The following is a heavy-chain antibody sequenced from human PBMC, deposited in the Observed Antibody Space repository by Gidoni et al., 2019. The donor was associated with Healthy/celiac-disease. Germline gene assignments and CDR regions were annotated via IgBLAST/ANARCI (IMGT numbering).Heavy chain of an antibody. CDR2: IYYSGST. V-gene: IGHV4-61*01. CDR1: GGSVSSGSYY. CDR3: ARVPLIVVVPHYFDY. Sequence: QVQLQESGPGLVKPSETLSLTCTVSGGSVSSGSYYWSWIRQPPGQGLEWIGYIYYSGSTNYNPSLKSRVTISVDTSKNQFSLKLSSVTAADTAVYYCARVPLIVVVPHYFDYWGQGTLVTVSS. D-gene: IGHD2-21*01. J-gene: IGHJ4*02.